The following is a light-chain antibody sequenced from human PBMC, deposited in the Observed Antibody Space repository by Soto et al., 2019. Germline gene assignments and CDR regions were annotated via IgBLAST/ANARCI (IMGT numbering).Light chain of an antibody. CDR3: ETWDSNSWV. V-gene: IGLV2-14*01. J-gene: IGLJ3*02. CDR2: EVN. Sequence: QSALTQPASVSGSPGQSITISCTGTSSDVAFYNHVSWYQQHPGKAPKLLIYEVNNRPSGVSHRFSGSKSGNTASLTISGLQAEDEADYYCETWDSNSWVFGGGTKLTVL. CDR1: SSDVAFYNH.